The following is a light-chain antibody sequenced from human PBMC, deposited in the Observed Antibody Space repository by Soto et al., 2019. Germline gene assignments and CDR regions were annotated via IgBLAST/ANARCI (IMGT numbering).Light chain of an antibody. CDR2: DVS. Sequence: QSVLTQPASVSGSPGQSITISCTGSSSDVGGYYFVSWYHHHPGKAPRLMIFDVSNRPSAVSNRFSGSKSGNTASLTISGLQAEDEGDYYCASYTSRSTRVFGTGTKLTVL. J-gene: IGLJ1*01. CDR3: ASYTSRSTRV. V-gene: IGLV2-14*03. CDR1: SSDVGGYYF.